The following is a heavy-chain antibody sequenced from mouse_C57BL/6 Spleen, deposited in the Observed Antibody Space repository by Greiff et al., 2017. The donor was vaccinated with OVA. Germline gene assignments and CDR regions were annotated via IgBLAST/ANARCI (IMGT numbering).Heavy chain of an antibody. CDR1: GYTFTSYW. Sequence: QVQLQQPGAELVKPGASVKMSCKASGYTFTSYWITWVKQRPGQGLEWIGDIYPGSGSTNYNEKFKSKATLTVDTSSSTAYMQLSSLTSEDSAVYYCAILGIDYGYDGRRDYYAMDDWGQGTSVTVSS. J-gene: IGHJ4*01. CDR2: IYPGSGST. D-gene: IGHD2-14*01. CDR3: AILGIDYGYDGRRDYYAMDD. V-gene: IGHV1-55*01.